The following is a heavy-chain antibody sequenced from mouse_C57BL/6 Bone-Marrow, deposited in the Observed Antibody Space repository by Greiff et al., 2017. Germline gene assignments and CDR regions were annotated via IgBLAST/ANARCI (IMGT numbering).Heavy chain of an antibody. CDR1: GFTFSNYW. CDR2: IRLKSDNYAT. Sequence: EVKLVESGGGLVQPGGSMKLSCVASGFTFSNYWMNWVRQSPEKGLEWVAQIRLKSDNYATHYAESVKGRFTISRDDAKSSVYLQMNNLRAEDTGIYYCTGTMPRRRTWFAYWGQGTLVTVSA. D-gene: IGHD1-1*02. V-gene: IGHV6-3*01. J-gene: IGHJ3*01. CDR3: TGTMPRRRTWFAY.